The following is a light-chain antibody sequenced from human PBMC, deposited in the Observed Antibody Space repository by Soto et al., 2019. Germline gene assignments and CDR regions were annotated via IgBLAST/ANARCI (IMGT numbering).Light chain of an antibody. V-gene: IGLV2-14*01. CDR3: ISYTGSSTSYV. J-gene: IGLJ1*01. CDR2: EVS. CDR1: SAEVGGYNH. Sequence: QPASVSGSPGQSITISCAGTSAEVGGYNHVAWYQQHPGKAPKLMIYEVSKRPSGVSNRFSGSKSGNTASLSVSGLQAEDEADYYCISYTGSSTSYVFGTGTKLTVL.